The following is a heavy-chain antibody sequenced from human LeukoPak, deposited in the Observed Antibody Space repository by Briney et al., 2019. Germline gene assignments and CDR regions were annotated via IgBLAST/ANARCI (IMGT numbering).Heavy chain of an antibody. CDR1: GGSISSSSYY. Sequence: SETLSPTCTVSGGSISSSSYYWGWIRQPPGKGLEWIGSIYYSGSTYYNPSLKSRVTISVDTSKNQFSLKLSSVTAADTAVYYCASGMPRAYFQHWGQGTLVTVSS. V-gene: IGHV4-39*01. CDR2: IYYSGST. CDR3: ASGMPRAYFQH. J-gene: IGHJ1*01. D-gene: IGHD1-1*01.